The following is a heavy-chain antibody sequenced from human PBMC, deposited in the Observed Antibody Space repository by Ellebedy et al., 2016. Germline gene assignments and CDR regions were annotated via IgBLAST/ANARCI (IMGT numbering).Heavy chain of an antibody. D-gene: IGHD1-26*01. CDR2: IWYDGSNK. Sequence: GESLKISCAASGFTFSSYGMHWVRQAPGKGLEWVAVIWYDGSNKYYADSVKGRFTISRDNSKTTLYLQMNSLRAEDTAVYYGAREGEGEVGDAFDIWGQGTMVTVSS. V-gene: IGHV3-33*08. CDR3: AREGEGEVGDAFDI. J-gene: IGHJ3*02. CDR1: GFTFSSYG.